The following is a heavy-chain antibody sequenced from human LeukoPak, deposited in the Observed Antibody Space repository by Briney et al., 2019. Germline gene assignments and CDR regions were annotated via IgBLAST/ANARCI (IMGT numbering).Heavy chain of an antibody. CDR2: ISGSGGST. D-gene: IGHD3-10*01. Sequence: GGSLRLSCIASRFTFSGYAMSWVRQAPGKGLEWVSTISGSGGSTYYADSVKGRFTISRDTSKNAVYLQMNSLRAEDTAVYYCAKAGGRGSGSYWWSFDYWGQGTLVTVSS. CDR1: RFTFSGYA. J-gene: IGHJ4*02. CDR3: AKAGGRGSGSYWWSFDY. V-gene: IGHV3-23*01.